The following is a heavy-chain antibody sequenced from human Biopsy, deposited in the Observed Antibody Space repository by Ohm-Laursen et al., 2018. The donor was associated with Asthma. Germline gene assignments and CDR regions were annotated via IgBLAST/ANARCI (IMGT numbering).Heavy chain of an antibody. J-gene: IGHJ6*02. Sequence: ASVEVSCKASGDSFSNYAISWVRQAPGQGLEWMGGLIPVLGTPDHAQMFEGRVTITADESTSTAYMELSSLSSEDTAVYYCARGYSGPDRIVYYYSGLEVWGQGTTVTVSS. CDR2: LIPVLGTP. CDR1: GDSFSNYA. V-gene: IGHV1-69*13. CDR3: ARGYSGPDRIVYYYSGLEV. D-gene: IGHD5-12*01.